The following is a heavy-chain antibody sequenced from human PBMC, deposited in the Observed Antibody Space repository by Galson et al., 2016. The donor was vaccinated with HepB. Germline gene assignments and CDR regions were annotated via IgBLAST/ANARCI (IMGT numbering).Heavy chain of an antibody. J-gene: IGHJ6*04. CDR3: ARDRPRPYGAGDKGFYYYGMDV. CDR1: GFSVSSNY. V-gene: IGHV3-66*01. D-gene: IGHD2-21*01. CDR2: IYSGGGA. Sequence: SLRLSCAASGFSVSSNYMSWVRQAPGKGLEWVSVIYSGGGAYYADSVKGRFTISIHNSKNTVYLQMNSLRAEDTAVYYCARDRPRPYGAGDKGFYYYGMDVWGKGTTVTVSS.